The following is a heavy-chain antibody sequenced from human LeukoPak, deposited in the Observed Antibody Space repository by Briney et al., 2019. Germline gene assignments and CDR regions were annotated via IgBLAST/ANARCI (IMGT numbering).Heavy chain of an antibody. CDR1: GFSFSSYA. V-gene: IGHV3-30-3*01. CDR3: ARGGIQHFALDV. CDR2: ISSDGNNQ. D-gene: IGHD3-3*02. Sequence: GGSLRLSCAASGFSFSSYAIHWVRQAPGKGLEWVAVISSDGNNQHYADSVRGRFTISRDKSKNTLSVQMSSLRPEDTAVYYCARGGIQHFALDVWGQGTTVTVSS. J-gene: IGHJ6*02.